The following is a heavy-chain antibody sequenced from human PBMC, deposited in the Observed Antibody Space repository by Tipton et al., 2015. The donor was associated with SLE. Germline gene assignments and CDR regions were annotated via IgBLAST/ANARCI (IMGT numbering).Heavy chain of an antibody. J-gene: IGHJ6*02. V-gene: IGHV4-59*12. CDR1: GGSISSYY. D-gene: IGHD3-3*02. Sequence: TLSLTCTVSGGSISSYYWSWIRQPPGKGLEWIGYISYTGSTNYNPSLKSRVAISIATSKNQFSLKLSSVTAADTAVYYCARDLASYYGVDVWGQGTTVTVSS. CDR2: ISYTGST. CDR3: ARDLASYYGVDV.